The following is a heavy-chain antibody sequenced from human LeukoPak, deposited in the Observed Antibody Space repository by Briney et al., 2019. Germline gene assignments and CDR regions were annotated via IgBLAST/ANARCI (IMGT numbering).Heavy chain of an antibody. CDR1: GFTFSSYG. CDR3: AKDVRGYSSTFEY. J-gene: IGHJ4*02. Sequence: QPGGSLRLSCAASGFTFSSYGMSWVRQAPGKAPEWISAIAGNGATTYSADSVKGRFTISRDNSKNTLYLQMNSLRAEDTAVYYCAKDVRGYSSTFEYWGQGTLVTVSS. CDR2: IAGNGATT. V-gene: IGHV3-23*01. D-gene: IGHD6-13*01.